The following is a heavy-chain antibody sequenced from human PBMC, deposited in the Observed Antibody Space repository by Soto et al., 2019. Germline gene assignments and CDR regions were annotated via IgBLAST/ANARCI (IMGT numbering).Heavy chain of an antibody. V-gene: IGHV4-59*01. D-gene: IGHD6-19*01. Sequence: PSETLSLTCTVSGGSISSYYWSWIRQPPGKGLEWIGYIYYSGSTNYNPSLKSRVTISVDTSKNQFSLKLSSVTAADTAVYYCARTHPGIAVAGSNWFDPWGQGXLVTVYS. CDR1: GGSISSYY. CDR2: IYYSGST. J-gene: IGHJ5*02. CDR3: ARTHPGIAVAGSNWFDP.